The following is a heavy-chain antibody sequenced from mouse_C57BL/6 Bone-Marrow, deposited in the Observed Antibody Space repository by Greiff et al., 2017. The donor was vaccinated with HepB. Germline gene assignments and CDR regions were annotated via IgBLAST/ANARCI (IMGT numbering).Heavy chain of an antibody. CDR1: GYTFTDYN. J-gene: IGHJ1*03. V-gene: IGHV1-18*01. CDR2: INPNNGGT. Sequence: DVQLQESGPELVKPGASVKIPCKASGYTFTDYNMDWVKQSHGKSLEWIGDINPNNGGTIYNQKFKGKATLTVDKSSSTAYMELRSLTSEDTAVYYCARLDCGKATGYYDVWGTGTTVTVSA. D-gene: IGHD1-1*01. CDR3: ARLDCGKATGYYDV.